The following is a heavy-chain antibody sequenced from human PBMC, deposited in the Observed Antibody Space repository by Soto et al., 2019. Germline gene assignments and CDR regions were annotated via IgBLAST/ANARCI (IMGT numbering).Heavy chain of an antibody. D-gene: IGHD6-13*01. Sequence: GGSLRLSCAASGFTFSDHYMDWVRQAPGKGLEWVGRSRNKPKKYTTEYAASVKGRFTVSRDDSKNSLYLQMNSLKTEDTAVYYCARISTAASNAFDIWGRGTMVTVSS. CDR3: ARISTAASNAFDI. J-gene: IGHJ3*02. CDR1: GFTFSDHY. V-gene: IGHV3-72*01. CDR2: SRNKPKKYTT.